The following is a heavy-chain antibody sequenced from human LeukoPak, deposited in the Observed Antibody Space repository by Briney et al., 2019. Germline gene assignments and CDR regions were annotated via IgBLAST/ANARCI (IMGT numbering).Heavy chain of an antibody. V-gene: IGHV1-69*01. Sequence: SVKVSCKASGGTFSSYAISWVRQAPGQGLEWMGGIIPIFGTANYAQKFQGRVTITADESTSTAYMELNSLRAEDTAVYYCARVGFWGTAMVDWSYYMDVWGKGTTVTVSS. J-gene: IGHJ6*03. CDR1: GGTFSSYA. D-gene: IGHD5-18*01. CDR3: ARVGFWGTAMVDWSYYMDV. CDR2: IIPIFGTA.